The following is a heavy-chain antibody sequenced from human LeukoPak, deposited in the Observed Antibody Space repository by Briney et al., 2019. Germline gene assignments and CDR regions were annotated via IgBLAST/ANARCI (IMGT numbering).Heavy chain of an antibody. CDR1: GFTFSTYT. CDR2: ISSSRSII. CDR3: ARAGSAWDFDY. J-gene: IGHJ4*02. Sequence: GGSLRLSCAASGFTFSTYTMNWVRQAPGKGLEWVLFISSSRSIIYYADSVKGRFTISRDNAKNSPYLQMNSLRDEDTAVYYCARAGSAWDFDYWGQGTLVTVSS. D-gene: IGHD7-27*01. V-gene: IGHV3-48*02.